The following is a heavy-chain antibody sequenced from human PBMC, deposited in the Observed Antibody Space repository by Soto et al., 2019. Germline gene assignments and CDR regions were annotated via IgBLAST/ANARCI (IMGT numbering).Heavy chain of an antibody. D-gene: IGHD3-16*02. CDR3: AKVDAYSYRTDH. J-gene: IGHJ4*02. CDR1: GYTFSNSA. V-gene: IGHV3-23*01. Sequence: EVHLLESGGGLVQPGGSLRLSCAASGYTFSNSAMTWVRQALGKGPEWVSSIGRTNNTHYAVSVKGRFAISRDNSHNTLYLQMNCLTAEDTAVYFSAKVDAYSYRTDHWGQGTLVTVSS. CDR2: SIGRTNNT.